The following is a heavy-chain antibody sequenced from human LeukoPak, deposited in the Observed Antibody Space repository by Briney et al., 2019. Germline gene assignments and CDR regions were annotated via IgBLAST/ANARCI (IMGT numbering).Heavy chain of an antibody. Sequence: GGSLRLSCAASGVTFSSYWMHWVRQAPGKGLVWVSRINSDGSSTSYADSVKGRFTISRDNAKNTLYLQMNSLRAEDTAVYYCARDRCDYVWGSYRYDAFDIWGQGTMVTVSS. D-gene: IGHD3-16*02. CDR1: GVTFSSYW. J-gene: IGHJ3*02. CDR3: ARDRCDYVWGSYRYDAFDI. V-gene: IGHV3-74*01. CDR2: INSDGSST.